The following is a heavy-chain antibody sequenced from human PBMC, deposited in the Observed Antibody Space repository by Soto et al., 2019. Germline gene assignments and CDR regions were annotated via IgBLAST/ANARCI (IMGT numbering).Heavy chain of an antibody. J-gene: IGHJ3*02. Sequence: SETLSLTCTVSGGSISSYYWSWIRQPPGNGLEWIGYIYYSGSTNYNPSLKSRVTISVDTSKNQFSLKLSSVTAADTAVYYCARGVRSSGDAFDIWGQGTMVTVSS. D-gene: IGHD3-22*01. V-gene: IGHV4-59*01. CDR2: IYYSGST. CDR1: GGSISSYY. CDR3: ARGVRSSGDAFDI.